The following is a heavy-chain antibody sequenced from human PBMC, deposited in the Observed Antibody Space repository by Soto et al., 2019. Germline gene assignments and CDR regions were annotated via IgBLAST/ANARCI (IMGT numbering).Heavy chain of an antibody. J-gene: IGHJ4*02. V-gene: IGHV4-59*01. CDR2: IYYSGST. Sequence: QVQLQESGPGLVKPSETLSLTCSVSGGSISSYHWGWIRQPPGKGLEWLGYIYYSGSTFYNPSLKSRVTISLDTPKRQFSLKLSSVTAADTAVYYCARAGFGDLLTYFDYWGQGTLVSVSS. D-gene: IGHD3-10*01. CDR1: GGSISSYH. CDR3: ARAGFGDLLTYFDY.